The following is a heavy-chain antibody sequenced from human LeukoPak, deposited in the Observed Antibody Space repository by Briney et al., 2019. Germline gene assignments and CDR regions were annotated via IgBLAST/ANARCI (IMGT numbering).Heavy chain of an antibody. CDR3: ASLYGDYADY. CDR2: IYHSGST. J-gene: IGHJ4*02. CDR1: GVSISSGGYS. Sequence: SETLSLTCAVSGVSISSGGYSWSWIRQPPGKGLEWIGYIYHSGSTYYNPSLKSRVTISVDRSKNQFSLKLSSVTAADTAVYYCASLYGDYADYWGQGTLVTVSS. V-gene: IGHV4-30-2*01. D-gene: IGHD4-17*01.